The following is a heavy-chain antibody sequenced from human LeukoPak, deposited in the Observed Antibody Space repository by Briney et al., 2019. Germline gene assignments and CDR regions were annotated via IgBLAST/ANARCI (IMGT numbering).Heavy chain of an antibody. CDR3: ARGVEPLAANTLAY. Sequence: PGGSLRLSCAASGFTFSTYGMHWVRQAPGKGLEWVSFIQSHATNKYYADSVKGRFTVSRDNSKNTLYLQMNSLTPEDTAMYYCARGVEPLAANTLAYWGQGTLVTVSS. CDR2: IQSHATNK. D-gene: IGHD1-14*01. J-gene: IGHJ4*02. V-gene: IGHV3-30*02. CDR1: GFTFSTYG.